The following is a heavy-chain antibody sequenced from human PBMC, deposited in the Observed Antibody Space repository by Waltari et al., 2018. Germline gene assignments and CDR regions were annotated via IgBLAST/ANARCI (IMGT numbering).Heavy chain of an antibody. V-gene: IGHV4-59*01. D-gene: IGHD3-10*01. Sequence: QVQLQESGPGMVKPSETLSLTYTVSGGPIRSYYWSWIRQPPGKGLEWIGYIYYSGSTNYNPSLKSRVTISVDTSKNQFSLKLSSVTAADTAVYYCAREDYYGSGSYSRRYYYYYMDVWGKGTTVTVSS. CDR3: AREDYYGSGSYSRRYYYYYMDV. CDR1: GGPIRSYY. J-gene: IGHJ6*03. CDR2: IYYSGST.